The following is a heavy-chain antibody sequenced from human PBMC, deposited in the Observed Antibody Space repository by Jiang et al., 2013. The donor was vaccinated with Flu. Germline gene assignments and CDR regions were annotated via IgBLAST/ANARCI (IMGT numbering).Heavy chain of an antibody. CDR1: GFTFSSYW. Sequence: VQLVESGGGLVQPGGSLRLSCAASGFTFSSYWMTWVRQAPGKGLEWVANIKQDGSEKYYVDSVKGRFTISRDNAKNSLYLQMDSLRAEDTAVYYCAKAPRNSGENYYFDCWGQGTLVTVSS. CDR2: IKQDGSEK. V-gene: IGHV3-7*01. J-gene: IGHJ4*02. D-gene: IGHD5-12*01. CDR3: AKAPRNSGENYYFDC.